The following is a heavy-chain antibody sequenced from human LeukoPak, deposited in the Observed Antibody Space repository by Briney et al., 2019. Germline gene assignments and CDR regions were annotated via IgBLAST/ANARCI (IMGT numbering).Heavy chain of an antibody. CDR2: IIPIFGTA. CDR3: ARGAYDSSGYYSLKLRHFDY. V-gene: IGHV1-69*05. CDR1: GGTFSSYA. Sequence: SVKVSCKASGGTFSSYAISWVRQAPGQGLEWMGGIIPIFGTANYAQKFKGRVTITTDESTSTAYMELSSLRSEDTAVYYCARGAYDSSGYYSLKLRHFDYWGQGTLVTVSS. J-gene: IGHJ4*02. D-gene: IGHD3-22*01.